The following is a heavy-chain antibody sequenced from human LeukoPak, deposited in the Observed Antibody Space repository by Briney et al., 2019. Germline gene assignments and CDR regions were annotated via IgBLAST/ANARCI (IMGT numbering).Heavy chain of an antibody. J-gene: IGHJ4*02. CDR1: GFSLSSYA. D-gene: IGHD2-15*01. V-gene: IGHV3-23*01. CDR3: AKAPVTSCRGAFCYPFDS. CDR2: TSSSDDGK. Sequence: GGSLRLSCTVSGFSLSSYAMSWVRRAPGKGLEWVSATSSSDDGKYYADSVRGRFTISRDNSRNTMYLQMNSLGAEDAAVYYCAKAPVTSCRGAFCYPFDSWGQGTLVTVSS.